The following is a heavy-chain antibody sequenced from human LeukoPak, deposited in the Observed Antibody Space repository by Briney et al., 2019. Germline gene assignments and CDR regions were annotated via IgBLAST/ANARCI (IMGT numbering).Heavy chain of an antibody. CDR1: AFTVTTNY. CDR2: IYSGGTT. Sequence: GGSVRLSCAASAFTVTTNYMSWVRQAPGKGLEWVLMIYSGGTTYYADSVKGRFTISRDNSKNTLYLQMNSLRAEDTAVYYCAKDPGYQVVYCFDYWGQGTLVTVSS. D-gene: IGHD2-2*01. CDR3: AKDPGYQVVYCFDY. J-gene: IGHJ4*02. V-gene: IGHV3-53*01.